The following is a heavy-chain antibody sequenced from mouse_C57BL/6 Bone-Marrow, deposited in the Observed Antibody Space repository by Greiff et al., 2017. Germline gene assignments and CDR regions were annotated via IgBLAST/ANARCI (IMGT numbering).Heavy chain of an antibody. Sequence: QVQLQQSGAELVRPGASVTLSCKASGYTFTDYEMHWVKQTPVHGLEWIGAIDPETGGTDYNQKFKGKAILTADKSSSTAYMELRSLTSEDSAVYYCTRDTTVVAYYFDYWGQGTTLTVSS. CDR2: IDPETGGT. D-gene: IGHD1-1*01. V-gene: IGHV1-15*01. CDR1: GYTFTDYE. J-gene: IGHJ2*01. CDR3: TRDTTVVAYYFDY.